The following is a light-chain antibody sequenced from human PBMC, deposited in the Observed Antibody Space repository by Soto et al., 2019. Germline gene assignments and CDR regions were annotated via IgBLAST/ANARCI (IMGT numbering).Light chain of an antibody. J-gene: IGKJ4*01. V-gene: IGKV3D-15*01. CDR1: QGVSSK. CDR3: QQYIRWPLT. Sequence: ELVVTQSPATLSVSPGERVTLCCGTSQGVSSKLAWYQQKAGQAPSLLIYDASTRATGTPARFSGSGSGTEFTLAVSSLQSEDYAVYFCQQYIRWPLTFGGGTKVEIK. CDR2: DAS.